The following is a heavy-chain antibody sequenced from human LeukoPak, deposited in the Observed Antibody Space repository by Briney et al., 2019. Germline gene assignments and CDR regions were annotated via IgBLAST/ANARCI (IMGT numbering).Heavy chain of an antibody. J-gene: IGHJ3*02. CDR2: INPHTGGT. V-gene: IGHV1-2*02. CDR3: ATFAMRDDAFDN. CDR1: GYTFTGYY. Sequence: ASVKVSCKASGYTFTGYYMHWVRQAPGQGLEWMGWINPHTGGTNYAQKFQGRVTMTRDTSISTAYMELSRLRSDDTAVYYCATFAMRDDAFDNWGQGTMVTVSS.